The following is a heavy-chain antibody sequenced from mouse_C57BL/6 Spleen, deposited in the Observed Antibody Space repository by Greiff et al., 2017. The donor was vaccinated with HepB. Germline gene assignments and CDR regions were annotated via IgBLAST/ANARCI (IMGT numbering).Heavy chain of an antibody. V-gene: IGHV14-4*01. CDR2: IDPENGDT. D-gene: IGHD3-1*01. Sequence: EVQLQQSGAELVRPGASVKLSCTASGFNFKDDYMHWVKQRPEQGLEWIGWIDPENGDTEYASKFQGKATITADTSSNTAYLQLSSLTSEDTAVYYCTACGLGGGYFDVWGTGTTVTVSS. CDR1: GFNFKDDY. CDR3: TACGLGGGYFDV. J-gene: IGHJ1*03.